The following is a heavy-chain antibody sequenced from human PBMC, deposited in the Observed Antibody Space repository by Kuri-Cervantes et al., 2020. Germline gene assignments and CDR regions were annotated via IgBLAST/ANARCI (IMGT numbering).Heavy chain of an antibody. V-gene: IGHV4-59*01. CDR1: GGSFSSYY. CDR3: ARDQYSTGWRGWFDP. D-gene: IGHD6-19*01. CDR2: IYYTGST. J-gene: IGHJ5*02. Sequence: TLSLTCAVHGGSFSSYYWSWIRQPPGKGLEWIGYIYYTGSTTHNPSLKSRVTISVDTSKNQISLKLSSVTAADTAVYFCARDQYSTGWRGWFDPWGQGTQVTVSS.